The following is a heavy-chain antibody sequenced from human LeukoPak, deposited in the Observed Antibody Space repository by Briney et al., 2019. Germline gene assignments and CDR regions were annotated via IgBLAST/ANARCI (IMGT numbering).Heavy chain of an antibody. CDR2: INPNSGGT. CDR3: ARDGGGRWLQSLYDY. Sequence: GASVKVSCKASGYTFTGYYMHWVRQAPGQGLEWMGWINPNSGGTNYAQKFQGRVTMTRDTSISTAYMELSRLRSDDTAVYYCARDGGGRWLQSLYDYWGQGTLVTVSS. J-gene: IGHJ4*02. D-gene: IGHD5-24*01. CDR1: GYTFTGYY. V-gene: IGHV1-2*02.